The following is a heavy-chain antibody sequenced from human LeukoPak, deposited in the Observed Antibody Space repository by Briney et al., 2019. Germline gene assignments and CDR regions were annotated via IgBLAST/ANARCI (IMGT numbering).Heavy chain of an antibody. CDR3: ARGMPSVRFAYNWFDP. Sequence: SVKVSCKASGGTFSSYAISWVRQAPGQGLEWMGGVIPIFGTANYAQKFQGRVTITADESTSTAYMELSSLRSEDTAVYYCARGMPSVRFAYNWFDPWGQGTLVTVSS. D-gene: IGHD3-3*01. J-gene: IGHJ5*02. V-gene: IGHV1-69*13. CDR2: VIPIFGTA. CDR1: GGTFSSYA.